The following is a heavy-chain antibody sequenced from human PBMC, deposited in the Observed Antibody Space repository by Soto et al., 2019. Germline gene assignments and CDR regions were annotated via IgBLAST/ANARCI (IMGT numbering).Heavy chain of an antibody. J-gene: IGHJ4*02. Sequence: QVQLVESGGGVVQPGRSLRLSCAASGFTFSSYAMHWVRQAPGKGLEWVAVISYDGSNKYYADSVKGRFTISRDNSKTLYLQMNSLRAEDTAVYYCVRDTSPYSSGWHNRHSDYWVQGTLVTVSS. CDR3: VRDTSPYSSGWHNRHSDY. CDR1: GFTFSSYA. V-gene: IGHV3-30-3*01. D-gene: IGHD6-19*01. CDR2: ISYDGSNK.